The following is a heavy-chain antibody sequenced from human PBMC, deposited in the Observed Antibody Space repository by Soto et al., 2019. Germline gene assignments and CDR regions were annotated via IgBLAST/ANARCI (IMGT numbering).Heavy chain of an antibody. J-gene: IGHJ5*02. Sequence: GSLRLSCAASEITFSNYAMSWVRQAPGKGLEWVSAISGSGGSIYYADSVKGRFTISRDNSKNTLYLQMNSLRAEDTALYYCAKDQTYDTSGYYYNWFDPWGQGTLVTVSS. CDR2: ISGSGGSI. CDR3: AKDQTYDTSGYYYNWFDP. V-gene: IGHV3-23*01. CDR1: EITFSNYA. D-gene: IGHD3-22*01.